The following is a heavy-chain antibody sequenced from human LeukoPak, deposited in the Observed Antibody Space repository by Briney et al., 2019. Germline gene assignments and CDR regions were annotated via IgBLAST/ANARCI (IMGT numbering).Heavy chain of an antibody. V-gene: IGHV4-4*07. J-gene: IGHJ6*03. CDR1: GGSISSYY. Sequence: SETLSLTCTVSGGSISSYYWSWIRQPAGKGLEWIGRIYTSGSTNYNPSLKSRVTMSVDTSKNQFSLKLSSVTAADTAVYYCARRITGATLTYYYYYMDVWGKGTTVTVSS. D-gene: IGHD1-26*01. CDR2: IYTSGST. CDR3: ARRITGATLTYYYYYMDV.